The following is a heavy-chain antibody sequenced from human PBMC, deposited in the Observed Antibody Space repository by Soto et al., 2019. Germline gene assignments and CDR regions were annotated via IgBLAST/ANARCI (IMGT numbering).Heavy chain of an antibody. D-gene: IGHD5-12*01. CDR3: ARDDGYVFDY. CDR1: GFTFSSYS. V-gene: IGHV3-21*01. Sequence: GGSLRLPCAASGFTFSSYSMNWVLQAPGKGLEWVSSISSSSSYIYYADSVKGRFTISRDNAKNSLYLQMTSLRAEDTAVYYCARDDGYVFDYWGQGTLVTVSS. J-gene: IGHJ4*01. CDR2: ISSSSSYI.